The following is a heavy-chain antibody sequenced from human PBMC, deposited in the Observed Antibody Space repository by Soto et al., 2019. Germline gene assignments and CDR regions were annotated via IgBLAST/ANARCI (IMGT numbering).Heavy chain of an antibody. CDR2: IYYSGST. D-gene: IGHD5-12*01. J-gene: IGHJ6*02. CDR3: ARGWLQSDDYYYGMDV. CDR1: GYSISSGYY. Sequence: PSETLSLTCAVSGYSISSGYYWSWIRQHPGKGLEWIGYIYYSGSTYYNPSLKSRVTISVDTSKNQFSLKLSSVTAADTAVYYCARGWLQSDDYYYGMDVWGQGTTVTVSS. V-gene: IGHV4-31*11.